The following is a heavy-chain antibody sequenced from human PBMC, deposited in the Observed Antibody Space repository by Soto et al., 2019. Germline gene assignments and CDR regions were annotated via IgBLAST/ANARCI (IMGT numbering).Heavy chain of an antibody. V-gene: IGHV2-5*01. D-gene: IGHD3-10*01. Sequence: SGPTLVKPTQTLTLTCTFSGFSLSTSGVGVGWIRQPPGNALEWLALIFWNDDKRYSPSLKSRLTITKDTSKNQVVLTMTNMDPVDTATYYCILKSAYGSGSLFDHWGRGSLVTVSS. CDR3: ILKSAYGSGSLFDH. CDR1: GFSLSTSGVG. J-gene: IGHJ4*02. CDR2: IFWNDDK.